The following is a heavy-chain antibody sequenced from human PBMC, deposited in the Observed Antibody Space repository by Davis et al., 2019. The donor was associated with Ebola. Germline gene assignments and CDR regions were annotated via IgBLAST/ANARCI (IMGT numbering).Heavy chain of an antibody. CDR2: ISSSSSYI. Sequence: GESLKISCAASGFTFSSYSMNWVRQAPGKGLEWVSSISSSSSYIYYADSVKGRFTISRDNAKNSLYLQMNSLRAEDTAVYYCARADSSGYYDYWGQGTLVTVSP. CDR3: ARADSSGYYDY. V-gene: IGHV3-21*01. D-gene: IGHD3-22*01. J-gene: IGHJ4*02. CDR1: GFTFSSYS.